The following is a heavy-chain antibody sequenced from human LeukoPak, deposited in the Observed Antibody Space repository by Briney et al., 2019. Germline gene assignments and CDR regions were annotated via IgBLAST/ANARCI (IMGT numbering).Heavy chain of an antibody. D-gene: IGHD1-14*01. CDR2: IYYSGST. V-gene: IGHV4-59*03. J-gene: IGHJ6*03. CDR1: GGSISSYY. Sequence: SETLSLTCTVSGGSISSYYWSWIRQPPGKGLEGIGYIYYSGSTNYNPSLKSRVTISVDTSKNQFSLKLSSVTDAYTAVYYCAINPVSSIHYYMDVWGKGTTVTVSS. CDR3: AINPVSSIHYYMDV.